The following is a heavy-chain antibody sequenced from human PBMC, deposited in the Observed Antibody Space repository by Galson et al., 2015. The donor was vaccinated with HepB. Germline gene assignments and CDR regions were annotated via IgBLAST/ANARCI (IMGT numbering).Heavy chain of an antibody. V-gene: IGHV3-48*02. CDR2: ISSTSTTI. Sequence: SLRLSCAASGFTFSSYSMHWVRQAPGKGLEWLSYISSTSTTIYYADSVKGRFTISRDNAKNSLFLQMNSLRDEDTAVYYCARRRNLYGDFGGIDYWGQGALVIVSS. CDR3: ARRRNLYGDFGGIDY. CDR1: GFTFSSYS. D-gene: IGHD4-17*01. J-gene: IGHJ4*02.